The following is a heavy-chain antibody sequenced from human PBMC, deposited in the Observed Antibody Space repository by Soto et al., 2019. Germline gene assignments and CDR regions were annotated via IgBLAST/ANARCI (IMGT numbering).Heavy chain of an antibody. J-gene: IGHJ4*02. CDR3: AIPRAMIVVDPPDY. CDR1: GFTFSSYG. V-gene: IGHV3-30*03. CDR2: ISYDGSNK. Sequence: PGGSLRLSCAASGFTFSSYGMHWVRQAPGKGLEWVAVISYDGSNKYYADSVKGRFTISRDNSKNTLYLQMNSLRAEDTAVYYCAIPRAMIVVDPPDYWGQGTLVTVSS. D-gene: IGHD3-22*01.